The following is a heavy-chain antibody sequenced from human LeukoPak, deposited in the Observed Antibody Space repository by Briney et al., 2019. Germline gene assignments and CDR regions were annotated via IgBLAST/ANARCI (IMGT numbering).Heavy chain of an antibody. J-gene: IGHJ4*02. CDR2: IWYDGNNK. D-gene: IGHD3-22*01. V-gene: IGHV3-33*01. Sequence: PGGSLRLSCAASGFTFSSYGMHWVRQAPGKGLEWVAVIWYDGNNKFYADSVEGRFTISRDNSKNTLYLQMNSLRAEDTAVYYCAREVYDTSGYYYGPTDYWGQGTLVTVSS. CDR3: AREVYDTSGYYYGPTDY. CDR1: GFTFSSYG.